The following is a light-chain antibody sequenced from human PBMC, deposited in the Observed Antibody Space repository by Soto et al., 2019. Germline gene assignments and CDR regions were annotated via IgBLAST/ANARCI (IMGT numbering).Light chain of an antibody. CDR2: EVS. J-gene: IGLJ2*01. CDR3: SSYTSSSTVV. Sequence: QSVLTQPASVSGSPGQSITISCTGTSSDVGGYNYVSWYQHHPGKAPKLKIYEVSNRPSGVSNRFSGSKSGNTASLTISGLQGEDEADYYCSSYTSSSTVVFGGGTKLTVL. CDR1: SSDVGGYNY. V-gene: IGLV2-14*01.